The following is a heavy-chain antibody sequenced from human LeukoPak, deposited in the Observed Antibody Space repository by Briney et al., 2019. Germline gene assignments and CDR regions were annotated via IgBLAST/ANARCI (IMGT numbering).Heavy chain of an antibody. CDR1: GYSFTTYW. J-gene: IGHJ4*02. CDR3: VRHGLGSSWFGFDY. CDR2: IYPGDSDP. D-gene: IGHD6-13*01. Sequence: GESLKISCKGSGYSFTTYWIGWVRQMPGKGLEWMGIIYPGDSDPRYSPSFQGQVTISADKSISTAYPQWSSLKASDSAMYYCVRHGLGSSWFGFDYWGQGTLVTVSS. V-gene: IGHV5-51*01.